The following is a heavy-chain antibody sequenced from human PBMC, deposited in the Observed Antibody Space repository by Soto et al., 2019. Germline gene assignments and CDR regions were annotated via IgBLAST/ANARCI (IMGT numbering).Heavy chain of an antibody. CDR3: ARVVRDGSGSYYNNEVHYYYMDV. J-gene: IGHJ6*03. Sequence: SETLSLTCTVSGGSISSYYWSWIRQPPGKGLEWIGYIYYSGSTNYNPSLKSRVTISVDTSKNQFSLKLSSVTAADTAVYYCARVVRDGSGSYYNNEVHYYYMDVWGKGTTVTVSS. CDR2: IYYSGST. CDR1: GGSISSYY. V-gene: IGHV4-59*01. D-gene: IGHD3-10*01.